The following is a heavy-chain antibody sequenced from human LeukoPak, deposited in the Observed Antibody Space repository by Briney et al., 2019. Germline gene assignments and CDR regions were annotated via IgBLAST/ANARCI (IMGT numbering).Heavy chain of an antibody. CDR2: IIPIFGTA. J-gene: IGHJ4*02. CDR1: GGTFSSYA. CDR3: ARIPDILTDFDY. Sequence: ASVKVSCKASGGTFSSYAISWVRQAPGQGLEWMGGIIPIFGTANYAQKFQGRVTMTRDTSISTAYMDLSRLRSDDTAVYYCARIPDILTDFDYWGQGTLVTVSS. D-gene: IGHD3-9*01. V-gene: IGHV1-69*05.